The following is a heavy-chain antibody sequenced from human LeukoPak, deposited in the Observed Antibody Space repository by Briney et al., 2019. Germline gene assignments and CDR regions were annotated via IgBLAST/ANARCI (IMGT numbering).Heavy chain of an antibody. V-gene: IGHV4-31*03. CDR1: GGSISSAGYY. CDR2: IYYSGST. D-gene: IGHD1/OR15-1a*01. CDR3: ARARQNTFDY. Sequence: KSSETLSLTCTVSGGSISSAGYYWSWIRQHPGKGLEWIAYIYYSGSTYYNPSIKSRVTISVDPYKNQFSLKLSSVTAADTDVYYCARARQNTFDYWGQGTLVTVSS. J-gene: IGHJ4*02.